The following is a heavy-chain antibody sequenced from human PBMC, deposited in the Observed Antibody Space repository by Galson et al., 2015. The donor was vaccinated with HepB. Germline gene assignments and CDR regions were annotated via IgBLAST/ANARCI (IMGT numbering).Heavy chain of an antibody. D-gene: IGHD6-13*01. CDR2: ISSSRTTI. V-gene: IGHV3-48*01. Sequence: SLRLSCAASGFTFSAYDMNWVRQAPGKGLDWVSFISSSRTTIYYADSVKGRFTISRDNAKNTLYLQLNSLRAEDTAVYYCARAGSSYNWFDPWGQGTLVTVSS. CDR1: GFTFSAYD. CDR3: ARAGSSYNWFDP. J-gene: IGHJ5*02.